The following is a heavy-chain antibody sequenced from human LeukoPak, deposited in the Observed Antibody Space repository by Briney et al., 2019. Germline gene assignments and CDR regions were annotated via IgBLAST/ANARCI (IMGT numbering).Heavy chain of an antibody. CDR2: FIPIFGRV. D-gene: IGHD3-10*01. CDR1: GGTFSSYA. V-gene: IGHV1-69*05. J-gene: IGHJ3*02. CDR3: ARGVFGADDVFDI. Sequence: SVKVSCKSSGGTFSSYALSWVRQAPGQGLEWMGGFIPIFGRVNYAQKFQGRVTITTDEPTSTAYMELRSLRSEDTAVYFCARGVFGADDVFDIWGQGTMVTVSS.